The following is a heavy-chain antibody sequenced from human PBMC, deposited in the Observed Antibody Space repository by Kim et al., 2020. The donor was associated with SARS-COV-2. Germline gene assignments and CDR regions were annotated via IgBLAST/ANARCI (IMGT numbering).Heavy chain of an antibody. V-gene: IGHV1-24*01. J-gene: IGHJ3*02. Sequence: IYAQKFQGRVTMTEDTSTDTAYMELSSLRSEDTAVYYCATSGTVTTLGDIWGQGTMVTVSS. D-gene: IGHD4-17*01. CDR3: ATSGTVTTLGDI.